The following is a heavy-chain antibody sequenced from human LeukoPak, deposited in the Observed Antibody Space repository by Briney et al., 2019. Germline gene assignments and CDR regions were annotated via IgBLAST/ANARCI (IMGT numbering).Heavy chain of an antibody. CDR1: GFTFSDYY. J-gene: IGHJ6*02. CDR2: ISSSGSTI. Sequence: AGGSLRLSCAASGFTFSDYYMSWIRQAPGKGLEWVSYISSSGSTIYYADSVKGRFTISRDNAKNSLYLQMNSLRAEDTAVYYCAREALSSSYYYYYGMDVWGQGTTVTVSS. D-gene: IGHD2-21*01. V-gene: IGHV3-11*01. CDR3: AREALSSSYYYYYGMDV.